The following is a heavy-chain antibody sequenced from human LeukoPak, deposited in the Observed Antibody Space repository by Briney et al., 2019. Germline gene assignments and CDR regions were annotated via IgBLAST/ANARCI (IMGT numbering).Heavy chain of an antibody. J-gene: IGHJ5*02. CDR1: GFTFDDYA. V-gene: IGHV3-9*01. CDR2: TSWNGNTL. Sequence: PGRSLRLSCAVSGFTFDDYAMHWVRQAPGKGLEWVSGTSWNGNTLGYADSVKGRFTISRDNAKNSLYLQMNSLRPEDTAFYYCAKGNVAVSENNWFDPWGQGTLVTVSS. CDR3: AKGNVAVSENNWFDP. D-gene: IGHD2-2*01.